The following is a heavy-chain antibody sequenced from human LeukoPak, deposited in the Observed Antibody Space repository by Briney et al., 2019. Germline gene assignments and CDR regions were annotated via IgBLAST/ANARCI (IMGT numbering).Heavy chain of an antibody. V-gene: IGHV3-7*01. J-gene: IGHJ6*03. CDR3: ARDLSAYCGGDCYYYYYYYMDV. Sequence: PGGSLRLSCAASGFTFSSYWMSWVRQAPGKGLEWVANIKQDGREKYYVDSVKGRFTISRDNAENSLYLQMNSLRAEDTAVYYCARDLSAYCGGDCYYYYYYYMDVWGKGTTVTVS. CDR2: IKQDGREK. D-gene: IGHD2-21*01. CDR1: GFTFSSYW.